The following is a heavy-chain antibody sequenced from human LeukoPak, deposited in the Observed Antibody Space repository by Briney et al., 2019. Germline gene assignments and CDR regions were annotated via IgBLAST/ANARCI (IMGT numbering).Heavy chain of an antibody. Sequence: ASVKVSCKASGYTFSNSDISWVRQASGQGLEWMGWMNPNSGNTGYAQKFRGRVTITRNTSISTAYMELSSLRSKDTAVYYCARRESYTLFLQHWGQGTLVTVSS. CDR1: GYTFSNSD. CDR2: MNPNSGNT. CDR3: ARRESYTLFLQH. J-gene: IGHJ1*01. V-gene: IGHV1-8*03. D-gene: IGHD1-26*01.